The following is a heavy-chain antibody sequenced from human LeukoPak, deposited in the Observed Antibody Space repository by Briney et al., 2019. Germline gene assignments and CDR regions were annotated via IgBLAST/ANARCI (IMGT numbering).Heavy chain of an antibody. CDR2: IYPGDSDT. CDR3: ASAYSYGLYYFDY. CDR1: GYSFTSYC. D-gene: IGHD5-18*01. V-gene: IGHV5-51*01. Sequence: GESLKISCKGSGYSFTSYCIGWVRQMPGKGLEWMGIIYPGDSDTRYSPSFQGQVTISADKSISTAYLQWSSLKASDTAMYYCASAYSYGLYYFDYWGQGTLVTVSS. J-gene: IGHJ4*02.